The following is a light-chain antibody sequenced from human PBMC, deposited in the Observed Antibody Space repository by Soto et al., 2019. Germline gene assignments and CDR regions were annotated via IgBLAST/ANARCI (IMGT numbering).Light chain of an antibody. CDR1: QSVSSSY. CDR2: GAS. CDR3: QQYGSLSWT. Sequence: EIVLTQSPGTLSLSPGERATLSCRASQSVSSSYLAWYQQKPGQAPRLLIYGASSRATGIPARFSGSGSGTDFTLTISSLEPEDFAVYYCQQYGSLSWTFGQGTKVDIK. V-gene: IGKV3-20*01. J-gene: IGKJ1*01.